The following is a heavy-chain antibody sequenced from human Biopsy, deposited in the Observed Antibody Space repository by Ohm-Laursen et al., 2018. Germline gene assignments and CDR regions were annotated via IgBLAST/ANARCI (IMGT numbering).Heavy chain of an antibody. CDR3: ATPFQYYDSWGGYPPFDH. CDR2: IIAVSGLV. J-gene: IGHJ4*02. CDR1: GGTSSNYA. D-gene: IGHD3-3*01. Sequence: SSVTVSCNASGGTSSNYAISWVRQAPGEGLEWMGGIIAVSGLVNYAPKFQGRVSITADKSTTTAYMELSNLKSEDTAVYYCATPFQYYDSWGGYPPFDHWGQGTLVTVSS. V-gene: IGHV1-69*17.